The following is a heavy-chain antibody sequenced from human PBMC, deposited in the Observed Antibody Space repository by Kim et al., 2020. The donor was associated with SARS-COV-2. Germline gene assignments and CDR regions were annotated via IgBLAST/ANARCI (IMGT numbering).Heavy chain of an antibody. CDR1: GFTFSNAW. CDR3: ATGRPVLGVYGWGGASGWFDP. D-gene: IGHD3-3*01. J-gene: IGHJ5*02. V-gene: IGHV3-15*01. Sequence: GGSLRLSCAASGFTFSNAWMTWVRQAPGKGLEWLGRIKTKGDGGTTDYAAPVKGRFTISRDDSKNMLYLQMNSLKMEDTAMYYCATGRPVLGVYGWGGASGWFDPWGQGTLVTVSS. CDR2: IKTKGDGGTT.